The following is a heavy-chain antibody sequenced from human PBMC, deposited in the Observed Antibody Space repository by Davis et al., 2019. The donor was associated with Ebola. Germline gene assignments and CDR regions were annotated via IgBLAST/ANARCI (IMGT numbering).Heavy chain of an antibody. Sequence: LKISCAASGFIFTSYAMSWVRQVPGKGLEWVSGISGSGDNTYYAESVRGRFTMSRDNSKNTVALHLDGLRAEDTATYYCAKEIGATLGDYYYGMNVWGPGTTVTVSS. CDR1: GFIFTSYA. CDR3: AKEIGATLGDYYYGMNV. V-gene: IGHV3-23*01. CDR2: ISGSGDNT. D-gene: IGHD1-26*01. J-gene: IGHJ6*02.